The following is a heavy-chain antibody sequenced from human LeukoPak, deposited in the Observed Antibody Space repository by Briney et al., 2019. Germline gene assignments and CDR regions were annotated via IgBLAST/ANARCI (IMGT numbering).Heavy chain of an antibody. D-gene: IGHD3-10*02. V-gene: IGHV3-7*01. CDR3: AELGITMIGGV. CDR1: GFSFSSHW. J-gene: IGHJ6*04. CDR2: IKQDGSEK. Sequence: GGSLRLSCAASGFSFSSHWMSWVRQAPGKGLEWVANIKQDGSEKYYVDSVKGRFTISRDNAKNSLYLQMNSLRAEDTAVYYCAELGITMIGGVWGKGTTVTISS.